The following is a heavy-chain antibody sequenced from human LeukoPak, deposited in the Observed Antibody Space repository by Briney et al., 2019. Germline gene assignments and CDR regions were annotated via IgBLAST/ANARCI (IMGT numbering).Heavy chain of an antibody. J-gene: IGHJ4*02. V-gene: IGHV4-34*01. D-gene: IGHD1-7*01. Sequence: PSETLSLTCAVYGGSFSGYYWSWIRQPPGKGPEWIGEINHSGSTNYNPSLKSRVTISVDTSKNQFSLKLSSVTAADTAVYYCARGGYWNYYFDYWGQGTLVTVSS. CDR2: INHSGST. CDR1: GGSFSGYY. CDR3: ARGGYWNYYFDY.